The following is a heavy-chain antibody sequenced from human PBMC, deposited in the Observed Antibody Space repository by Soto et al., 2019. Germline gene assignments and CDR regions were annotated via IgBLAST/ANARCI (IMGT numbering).Heavy chain of an antibody. J-gene: IGHJ4*02. D-gene: IGHD1-26*01. CDR2: IYYSGRT. CDR3: ARLGAMERSPFDY. CDR1: GGSISSGGYY. Sequence: QVQLQESGPGLVKPSQTLSLTCTVSGGSISSGGYYWSWIRQHPGKGLEWIGYIYYSGRTYYNPSLKGRVTISVDTSKNQFSLKLSSVTAADTAVYYCARLGAMERSPFDYWGQGTLVTVSS. V-gene: IGHV4-31*03.